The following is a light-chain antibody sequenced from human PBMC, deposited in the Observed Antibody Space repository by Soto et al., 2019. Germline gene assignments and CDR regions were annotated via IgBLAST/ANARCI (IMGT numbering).Light chain of an antibody. V-gene: IGLV1-44*01. CDR3: ATWDDSRKGV. CDR1: TSNIESHT. J-gene: IGLJ1*01. CDR2: TNN. Sequence: QSVLTQPPSASGTPGQRITISCSGSTSNIESHTVNWYQQVPGTAPRLLINTNNQRPSGVPDRFSGSKSGASASLTISGLRSEDAATYYCATWDDSRKGVFGTGTKVTLL.